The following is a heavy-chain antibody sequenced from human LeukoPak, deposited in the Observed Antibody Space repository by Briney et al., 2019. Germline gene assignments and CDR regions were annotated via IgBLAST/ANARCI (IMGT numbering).Heavy chain of an antibody. Sequence: PSETLSLTCTVSGDSISSGSYSWGRIRQPPGKGLEWIGSIHYSGSTYYNPSLNSRVTISVDTPKNQFSLKLSSVTAADTAVYYCARPLASGWYSWFDPWGQGTLVTVSS. CDR3: ARPLASGWYSWFDP. CDR1: GDSISSGSYS. D-gene: IGHD6-19*01. J-gene: IGHJ5*02. CDR2: IHYSGST. V-gene: IGHV4-39*01.